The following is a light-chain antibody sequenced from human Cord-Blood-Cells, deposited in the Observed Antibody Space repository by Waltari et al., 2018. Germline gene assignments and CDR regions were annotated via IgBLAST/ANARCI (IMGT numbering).Light chain of an antibody. CDR2: DVS. V-gene: IGLV2-14*01. CDR3: SSYTSSSTWV. CDR1: SSDVGGYNY. Sequence: QSALTQPASVSGSPGQSITISCTGTSSDVGGYNYVSWYQQHPGKAPKLMKYDVSKRPSGVSNRFASSKSGNTASLTISGLQAEDGADYYCSSYTSSSTWVFGGGTKLTVL. J-gene: IGLJ3*02.